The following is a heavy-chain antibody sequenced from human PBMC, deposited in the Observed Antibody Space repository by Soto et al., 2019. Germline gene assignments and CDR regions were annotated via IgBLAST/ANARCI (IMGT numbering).Heavy chain of an antibody. CDR1: GYTFTGYY. V-gene: IGHV1-2*04. D-gene: IGHD3-3*01. CDR3: ARDHYTIFGYYYGMDV. CDR2: INPNSGGT. Sequence: GASVKVSCKASGYTFTGYYMHWVRQAPGQGLEWMGWINPNSGGTNYAQKFQGWVTMTRDTSISTAYMELSRLRSDDTAVYYCARDHYTIFGYYYGMDVWGQGTTVTVSS. J-gene: IGHJ6*02.